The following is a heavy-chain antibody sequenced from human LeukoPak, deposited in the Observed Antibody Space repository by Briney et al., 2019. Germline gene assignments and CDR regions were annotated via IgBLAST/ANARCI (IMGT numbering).Heavy chain of an antibody. CDR1: GDSISTSNSY. V-gene: IGHV4-39*07. CDR3: ARASGSYTRRQYYFDY. J-gene: IGHJ4*02. Sequence: PSETLSLTCTVSGDSISTSNSYWSWIRQPPGKGLEWIGEINHSGSTNYNPSLKSRVTISVDTSKNQFSLKLSSVTAADTAVYYCARASGSYTRRQYYFDYWGQGTLVTVSS. D-gene: IGHD1-26*01. CDR2: INHSGST.